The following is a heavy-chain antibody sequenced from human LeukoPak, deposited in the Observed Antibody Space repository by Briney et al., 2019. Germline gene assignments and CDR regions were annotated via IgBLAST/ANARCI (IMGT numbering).Heavy chain of an antibody. V-gene: IGHV1-69*13. CDR2: IIPIFGTA. Sequence: SVKVSCKASGGTFSSYAISWVRQAPGQGLEWMGGIIPIFGTANYAQKFQGRVTITADESTSTAYMELSSLRSEDSAVYYCASTSTPRYCSSTSCYDSYYYYYYGMDVWGQGTTVTVSS. D-gene: IGHD2-2*01. CDR3: ASTSTPRYCSSTSCYDSYYYYYYGMDV. CDR1: GGTFSSYA. J-gene: IGHJ6*02.